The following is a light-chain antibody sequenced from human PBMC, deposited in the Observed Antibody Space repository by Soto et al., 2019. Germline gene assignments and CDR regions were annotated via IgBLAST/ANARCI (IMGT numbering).Light chain of an antibody. J-gene: IGKJ1*01. CDR2: DAS. CDR3: QQSNSYSWT. V-gene: IGKV1-5*01. CDR1: QNINNW. Sequence: DIQLTKSPSTLSASVVDIVTITSLASQNINNWLALYQQKAVKATKLLIHDASRLESGVPSRFSGSGSGTEFTLTISSLHPDDFATYCWQQSNSYSWTFGQGTK.